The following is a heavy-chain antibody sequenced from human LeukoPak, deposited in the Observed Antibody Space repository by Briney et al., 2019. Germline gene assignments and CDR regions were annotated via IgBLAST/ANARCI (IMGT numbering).Heavy chain of an antibody. V-gene: IGHV3-23*01. J-gene: IGHJ2*01. CDR3: AKVHSPGRVTDFYWYFDL. Sequence: EGSLRLSCAASGFTFSSYAMSWVRQAPGKGLEWVSTISGSGGSTDYADSVKGRFTLSRDNSKNTLFLQVNSLRADDTAVYYCAKVHSPGRVTDFYWYFDLWGRGTLVTVSP. CDR1: GFTFSSYA. D-gene: IGHD2-21*02. CDR2: ISGSGGST.